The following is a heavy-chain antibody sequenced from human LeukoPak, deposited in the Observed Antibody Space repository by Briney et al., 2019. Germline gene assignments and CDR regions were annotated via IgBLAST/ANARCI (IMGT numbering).Heavy chain of an antibody. Sequence: SETLSLTCTVSGGSISSGSYYWSWIRQPAGKGLEWIGRIYTSGSTNYNPSLKSRVTISVDTSKNRFSLKLSSVTAADTAVYYCARALLPRPPLTARANYNWFDPWGQGTLVTVSS. V-gene: IGHV4-61*02. J-gene: IGHJ5*02. CDR1: GGSISSGSYY. CDR3: ARALLPRPPLTARANYNWFDP. CDR2: IYTSGST. D-gene: IGHD2-21*02.